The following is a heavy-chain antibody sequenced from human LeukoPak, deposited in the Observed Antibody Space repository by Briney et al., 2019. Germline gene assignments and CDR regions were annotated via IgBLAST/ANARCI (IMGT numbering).Heavy chain of an antibody. CDR3: ARGGSSWYSQMARYY. Sequence: ASVKVSCKASGYALTSYDINWVRQATGQGLEWMGWMNPNSGNTGYAQKFQGRVTMTRNTSISTAYMELSSLRSEDTAVYYCARGGSSWYSQMARYYWGQGTLVTVSS. CDR1: GYALTSYD. D-gene: IGHD6-13*01. CDR2: MNPNSGNT. J-gene: IGHJ4*02. V-gene: IGHV1-8*01.